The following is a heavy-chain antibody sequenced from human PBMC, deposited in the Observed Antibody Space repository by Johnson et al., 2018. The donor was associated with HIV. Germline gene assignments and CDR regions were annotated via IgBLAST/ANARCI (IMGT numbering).Heavy chain of an antibody. CDR1: GFTFSSNY. Sequence: EVQLLESGGGLVQPGGSLRLSCAASGFTFSSNYMSWVRQAPGKGLEWVSVIYSGGSTYYADSVKGRFTISSDNSKNTLYLQMNSLRTEDTAVYYCARRKVEVPNQWFDAFDIWGQGTMVTVSS. V-gene: IGHV3-66*04. CDR2: IYSGGST. J-gene: IGHJ3*02. D-gene: IGHD3-10*01. CDR3: ARRKVEVPNQWFDAFDI.